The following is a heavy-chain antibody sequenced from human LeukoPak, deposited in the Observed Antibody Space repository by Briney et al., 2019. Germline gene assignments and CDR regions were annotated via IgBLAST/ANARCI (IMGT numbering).Heavy chain of an antibody. Sequence: SETLSLTCVVYGGSLTSYSWSWVRQPPGKGLEWIGEINHSGSTNYNPSLKSRVTISVDTSKNQFSLKLSSVTAADTAVYYCARSRPRYCSSTSCYLRYYYYGMDVWGQGTTVTVSS. V-gene: IGHV4-34*01. CDR1: GGSLTSYS. J-gene: IGHJ6*02. CDR3: ARSRPRYCSSTSCYLRYYYYGMDV. CDR2: INHSGST. D-gene: IGHD2-2*01.